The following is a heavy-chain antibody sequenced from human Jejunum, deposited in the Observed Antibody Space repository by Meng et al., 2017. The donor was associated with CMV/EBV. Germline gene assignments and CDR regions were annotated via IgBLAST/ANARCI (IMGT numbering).Heavy chain of an antibody. CDR2: IYSSGTT. J-gene: IGHJ4*02. CDR3: ARHEVVGTAIFDY. Sequence: QVQLQGAGPGLVEAAETLALTCSAFGGSISNYYWSWIRQPAGKGLEYIGRIYSSGTTKYNPSLNSRVTMSVDTSKNQFSLKVRSVTAADTAVYLCARHEVVGTAIFDYWGQGTLVTVSS. CDR1: GGSISNYY. D-gene: IGHD6-19*01. V-gene: IGHV4-4*07.